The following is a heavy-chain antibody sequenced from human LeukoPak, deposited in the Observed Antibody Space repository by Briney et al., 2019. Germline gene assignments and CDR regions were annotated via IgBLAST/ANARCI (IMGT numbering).Heavy chain of an antibody. D-gene: IGHD3-3*01. J-gene: IGHJ4*02. CDR1: GFTFSSYN. CDR2: IGSSVSTR. Sequence: GGSLRLSCVVSGFTFSSYNMNWVRRAPGKGLEWVSYIGSSVSTRYYANSVKGRFTISRVNGKHSLYLQMNSLRAEDTAVYYCAREGSDFWSGYSKGYFDYWGQGTLVTVSS. CDR3: AREGSDFWSGYSKGYFDY. V-gene: IGHV3-48*01.